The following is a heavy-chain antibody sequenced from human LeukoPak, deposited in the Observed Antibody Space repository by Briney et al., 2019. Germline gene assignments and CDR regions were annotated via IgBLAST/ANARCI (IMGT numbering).Heavy chain of an antibody. CDR2: IYSGGST. Sequence: GGSLRLSCAASGFTVSNNYMRWVRQAPGKGLEWVSLIYSGGSTYYADSVKGRFTISRDNAKNSLYLQMNSLRVEDTAVYYCARCTTGRTFGSLREIKRSREIDYWGQGTLVTVSS. V-gene: IGHV3-66*01. D-gene: IGHD1-1*01. CDR1: GFTVSNNY. J-gene: IGHJ4*02. CDR3: ARCTTGRTFGSLREIKRSREIDY.